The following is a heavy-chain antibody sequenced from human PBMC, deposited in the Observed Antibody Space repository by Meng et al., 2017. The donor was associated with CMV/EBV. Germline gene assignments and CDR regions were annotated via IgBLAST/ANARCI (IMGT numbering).Heavy chain of an antibody. V-gene: IGHV4-39*07. D-gene: IGHD5-18*01. CDR3: AREGYSYDDYYYGMDV. J-gene: IGHJ6*02. Sequence: SETLSLTCTVSGGSISSSSYYWGWIRQPPGKGLEWIGSIYYSGSTYYNPSLKSRVTISVDTSKNQFSLKLSSVTAADTAVYYCAREGYSYDDYYYGMDVWGQGTTVTVSS. CDR2: IYYSGST. CDR1: GGSISSSSYY.